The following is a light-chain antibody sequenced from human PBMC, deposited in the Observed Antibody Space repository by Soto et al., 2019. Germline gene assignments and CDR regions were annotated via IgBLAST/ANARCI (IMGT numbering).Light chain of an antibody. CDR2: WAS. CDR3: QQYYSTPLT. J-gene: IGKJ4*01. CDR1: QSVLYSSNNQNY. Sequence: DIVMTQSPDSLAVSLGERATINCKSSQSVLYSSNNQNYLAWYQQKPGQPPKLLIYWASTRESGVPDRFSGSASGTDFTLTISSLQAEDVAVYYCQQYYSTPLTFGGGTKVEIK. V-gene: IGKV4-1*01.